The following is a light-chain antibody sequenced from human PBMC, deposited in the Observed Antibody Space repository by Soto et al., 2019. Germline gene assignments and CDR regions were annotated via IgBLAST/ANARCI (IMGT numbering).Light chain of an antibody. Sequence: QSVLTQPPSASGTPGQRVTISCSGSSSNIGSNYVYWYQQLPGMAPKLLIYSDNRRPSGGPDRLSGSKSGTSASLAISGLRSEDEADYYCATWDDRLSGRGFGGGTKRTVI. J-gene: IGLJ3*02. CDR2: SDN. V-gene: IGLV1-47*02. CDR1: SSNIGSNY. CDR3: ATWDDRLSGRG.